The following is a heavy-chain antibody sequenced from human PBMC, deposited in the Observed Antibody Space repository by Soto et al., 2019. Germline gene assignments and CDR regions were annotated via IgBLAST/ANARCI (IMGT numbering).Heavy chain of an antibody. CDR1: GYTFTNFS. D-gene: IGHD3-3*02. J-gene: IGHJ6*02. V-gene: IGHV1-3*01. Sequence: QVQLVQSGAEVKKPGASVKISCEASGYTFTNFSIHWVRQAPGQRLEWMGWINVGSGYTKYSRRFQDRLIITRDRSASTAYMELSILRSEDTAMFYCARGRGVIRNYYGMDVWGQGTTVTVSS. CDR3: ARGRGVIRNYYGMDV. CDR2: INVGSGYT.